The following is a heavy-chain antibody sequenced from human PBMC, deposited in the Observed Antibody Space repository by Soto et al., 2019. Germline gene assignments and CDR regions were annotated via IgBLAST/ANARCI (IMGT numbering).Heavy chain of an antibody. CDR3: AKDPNGDYVGAFDI. V-gene: IGHV3-23*01. CDR2: VSASGART. J-gene: IGHJ3*02. Sequence: VQLLESGGGLVQPGGSLRLSCAVSGFTFSSYAMSWVRQAPGKGLEWVSGVSASGARTYYADSVKGRFTISRDNYKNTLSLQMNSLRVEDTAVYYCAKDPNGDYVGAFDIWGQGTMVTVSS. CDR1: GFTFSSYA. D-gene: IGHD4-17*01.